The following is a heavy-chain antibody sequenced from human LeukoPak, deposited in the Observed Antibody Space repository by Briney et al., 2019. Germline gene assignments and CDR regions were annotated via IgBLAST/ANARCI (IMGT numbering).Heavy chain of an antibody. Sequence: SETLSLTCAVYGGSFSGYYWSWIRQPPGKGLEWIGEINHSGSTNYNPSLKSRVTISVDTPKNQFSLKLSSVTAADTAVYYCARGHDFWSGYSDYWGQGTLVTVSS. D-gene: IGHD3-3*01. CDR2: INHSGST. J-gene: IGHJ4*02. CDR3: ARGHDFWSGYSDY. V-gene: IGHV4-34*01. CDR1: GGSFSGYY.